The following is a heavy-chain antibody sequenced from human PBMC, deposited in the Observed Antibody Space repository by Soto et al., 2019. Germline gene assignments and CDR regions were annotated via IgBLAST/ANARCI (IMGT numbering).Heavy chain of an antibody. CDR3: AKDAAWIVVSIDY. CDR1: GFTFSSYA. V-gene: IGHV3-23*01. CDR2: ISASGGST. J-gene: IGHJ4*02. D-gene: IGHD3-22*01. Sequence: EVQVLESGGGLVQPGGSLRLSCAASGFTFSSYAMSWVRQAPGKGLEWVSAISASGGSTYYADSVKGRFTISRDNSKNTLYLQMNSLRAGDTAVYYCAKDAAWIVVSIDYWGQGTLVTVSS.